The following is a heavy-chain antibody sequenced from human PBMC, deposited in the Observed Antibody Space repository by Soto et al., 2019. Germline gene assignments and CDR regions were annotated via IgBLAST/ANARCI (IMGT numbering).Heavy chain of an antibody. J-gene: IGHJ1*01. CDR2: INPSGGST. D-gene: IGHD2-15*01. CDR3: ARSAVVVVATNAEYFQH. Sequence: QVQLVQSGAEVKKPGASVKVSCKASGYTFTNYYMHWVRQAPGQGLEWMGIINPSGGSTSYAQKLKGRVTMTRDTSTSTVYMELSSLRSEDTAVYYCARSAVVVVATNAEYFQHWGQGPLVTVSS. V-gene: IGHV1-46*01. CDR1: GYTFTNYY.